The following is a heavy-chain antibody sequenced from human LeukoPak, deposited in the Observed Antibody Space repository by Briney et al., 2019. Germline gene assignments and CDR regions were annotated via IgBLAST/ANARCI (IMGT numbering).Heavy chain of an antibody. CDR1: GDSISSYY. CDR2: VHTSGST. V-gene: IGHV4-4*07. D-gene: IGHD6-6*01. J-gene: IGHJ4*02. CDR3: ARDLLYSSSSDGQGY. Sequence: SETLSLTCTVSGDSISSYYWSWVRQPAWKGLEWIGRVHTSGSTNYNPSLKSRVTMSVDTAKNQFSLKLSSVTAADTAVYYCARDLLYSSSSDGQGYWGQGTLVTVSS.